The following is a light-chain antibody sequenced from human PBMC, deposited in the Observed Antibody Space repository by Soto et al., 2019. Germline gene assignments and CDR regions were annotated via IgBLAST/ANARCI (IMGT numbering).Light chain of an antibody. CDR1: QSIVTW. CDR3: QQYNSYPWT. Sequence: DIQMTQSPSTLSASVGDRVTITCRASQSIVTWLAWYQQKPGKAPNLLIYKASTLESGVPSRFSGSGSGTEFTLAISSLQPDDFATYYRQQYNSYPWTFGQGTKVEIK. CDR2: KAS. V-gene: IGKV1-5*03. J-gene: IGKJ1*01.